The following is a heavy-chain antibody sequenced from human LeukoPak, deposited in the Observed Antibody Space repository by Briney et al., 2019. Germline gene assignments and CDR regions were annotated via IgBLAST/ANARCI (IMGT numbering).Heavy chain of an antibody. V-gene: IGHV1-8*01. J-gene: IGHJ6*02. CDR2: MNPNSGNT. CDR1: GYTFTSYD. D-gene: IGHD3-3*01. Sequence: ASVGVSCKASGYTFTSYDINWVRQAPGQGLEWMGWMNPNSGNTGYAQKFQGRVTMTRNTSISTAYMELSSLRSEDTAVYYCARGKKSYYDFWSGYYTDGYGMDVWGQGTTVTVSS. CDR3: ARGKKSYYDFWSGYYTDGYGMDV.